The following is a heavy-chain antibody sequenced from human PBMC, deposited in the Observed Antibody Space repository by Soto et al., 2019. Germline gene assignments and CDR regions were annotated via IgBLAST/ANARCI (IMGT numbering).Heavy chain of an antibody. J-gene: IGHJ4*02. D-gene: IGHD3-10*01. CDR2: ISGFNGNT. Sequence: ASVKVSGKASGYTFNFYGITWVRQAPGQGLERMGWISGFNGNTNYAADLQGRVTMTTDTSPSTAYMELRVLRSDDTAVYYCARIGVSSGHESPDFDSWGQGTLVTVSS. V-gene: IGHV1-18*01. CDR3: ARIGVSSGHESPDFDS. CDR1: GYTFNFYG.